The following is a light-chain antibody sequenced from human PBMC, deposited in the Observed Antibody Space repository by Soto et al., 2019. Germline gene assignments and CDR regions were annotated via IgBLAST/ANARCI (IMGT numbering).Light chain of an antibody. J-gene: IGKJ5*01. V-gene: IGKV3-15*01. CDR2: GAS. CDR1: QSVNSN. Sequence: EIVLTQSPGTLSLSPGERATLSCRASQSVNSNLAWYQQKPGQAPRLLIYGASTRATGIPARFGGSGSGTEFTLTISSLQSEDFAVYYCQQYNDWPPITFGQGTRLEIK. CDR3: QQYNDWPPIT.